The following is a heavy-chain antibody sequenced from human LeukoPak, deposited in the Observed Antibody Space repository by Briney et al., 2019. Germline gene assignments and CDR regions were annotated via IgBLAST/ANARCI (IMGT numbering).Heavy chain of an antibody. V-gene: IGHV3-21*01. CDR1: GYTFSDYS. CDR2: ISSSSSYI. Sequence: GGSLRLSCAASGYTFSDYSMNWVRQAPGKGLEWVSFISSSSSYIHYTDPVKGRFTISRDNAKNLLLLQMNSLRAEDTAVYYCARTQPPDVWGKGTTVTVSS. J-gene: IGHJ6*04. CDR3: ARTQPPDV.